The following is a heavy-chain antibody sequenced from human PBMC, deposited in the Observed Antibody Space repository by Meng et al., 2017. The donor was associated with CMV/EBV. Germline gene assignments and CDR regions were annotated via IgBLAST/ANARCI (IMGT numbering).Heavy chain of an antibody. J-gene: IGHJ6*02. Sequence: SETLSLTCTVSGGSISSYYWSWIRQPPGKGLEWIGYIYYSGSTNYNPSLKSRVTIPVDTSKNQFSLKLSSVTAADTAVYYCARGLKDYDFWSGYHTDYYYYYGMDVWGQGTTVIVSS. V-gene: IGHV4-59*01. CDR3: ARGLKDYDFWSGYHTDYYYYYGMDV. D-gene: IGHD3-3*01. CDR2: IYYSGST. CDR1: GGSISSYY.